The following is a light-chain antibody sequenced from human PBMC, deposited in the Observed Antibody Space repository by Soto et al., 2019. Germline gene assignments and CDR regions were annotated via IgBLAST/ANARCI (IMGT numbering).Light chain of an antibody. J-gene: IGLJ7*01. V-gene: IGLV2-14*01. Sequence: QSALTQPASVSGSPGQSIAISCTGTSSDVGGYNSASWYQQHPGKAPKLIIYDVTHRSSGASDRFSGAKSGNTASLTISGLQAEDEADYYCSSYTSSSTLVFGGGTQLTVL. CDR1: SSDVGGYNS. CDR3: SSYTSSSTLV. CDR2: DVT.